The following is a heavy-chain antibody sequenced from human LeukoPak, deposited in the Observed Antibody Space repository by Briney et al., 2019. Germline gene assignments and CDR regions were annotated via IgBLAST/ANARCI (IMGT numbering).Heavy chain of an antibody. CDR2: MNPNSGNT. J-gene: IGHJ6*03. Sequence: ASVKVSCKASGYTFTSYDINWVRQATGQGLEWMGWMNPNSGNTGYAQKFQGRVTITRNTSISTAYMELSSLRTEDTAVYYCARERVAARPYYYYYYMDVWGKGTTVTVSS. CDR1: GYTFTSYD. V-gene: IGHV1-8*03. D-gene: IGHD6-6*01. CDR3: ARERVAARPYYYYYYMDV.